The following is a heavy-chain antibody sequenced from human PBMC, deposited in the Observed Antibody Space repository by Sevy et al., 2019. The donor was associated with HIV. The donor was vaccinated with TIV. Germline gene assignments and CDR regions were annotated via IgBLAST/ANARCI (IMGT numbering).Heavy chain of an antibody. D-gene: IGHD2-15*01. J-gene: IGHJ3*02. CDR2: IHNDGSSK. CDR3: AKDMRESSGPRWSPNAFDI. Sequence: GGSLRLSCAASGFTLRTYGMHWVRQAPGKGLEWVAFIHNDGSSKYYADSVKGRFTISRDNSKNTVHLQFNSLRAEDTAVYYCAKDMRESSGPRWSPNAFDIWGQGTMVTASS. CDR1: GFTLRTYG. V-gene: IGHV3-30*02.